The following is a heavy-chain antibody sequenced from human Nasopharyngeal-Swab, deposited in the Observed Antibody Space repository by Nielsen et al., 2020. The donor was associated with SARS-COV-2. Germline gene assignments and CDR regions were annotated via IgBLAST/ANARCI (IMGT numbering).Heavy chain of an antibody. CDR1: GGSIMSSSYY. Sequence: SETLSLTCTVSGGSIMSSSYYWGWIRHPPGKGLEWIGVIYYTGSAHYSPSLKSRVTISVDTSRNQFFLRVASVTAEDTAVYYCARQTGMDVWGQGTSVTVSS. CDR3: ARQTGMDV. V-gene: IGHV4-39*01. CDR2: IYYTGSA. J-gene: IGHJ6*02.